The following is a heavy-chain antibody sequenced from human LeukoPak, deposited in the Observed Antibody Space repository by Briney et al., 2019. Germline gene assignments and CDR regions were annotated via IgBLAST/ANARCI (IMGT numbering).Heavy chain of an antibody. J-gene: IGHJ4*02. CDR2: IRRKGPGGTP. D-gene: IGHD1-1*01. CDR1: GFTFGDYD. V-gene: IGHV3-49*04. Sequence: GGSLRLSCTASGFTFGDYDMSWVRQAPGKGLEWLGFIRRKGPGGTPEYAASVKGRFTISRDDSKSLAYLQMNSLKTEDTAVYYCNRGLEPSTGPDYWGQGTLVTVSS. CDR3: NRGLEPSTGPDY.